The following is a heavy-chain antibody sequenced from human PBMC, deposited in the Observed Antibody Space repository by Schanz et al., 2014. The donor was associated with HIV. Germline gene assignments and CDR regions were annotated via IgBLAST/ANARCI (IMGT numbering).Heavy chain of an antibody. J-gene: IGHJ4*02. CDR3: ARDKDYTWATYRFPDS. Sequence: QVQLVQSGTEVKKPGASVKVSCKASGYTFISYGISWVRQAPGQGLEWMGWINTEDGDTQYFHKLQGRVSMTRDSSTNTVHMELRNLRSDDTAIYYCARDKDYTWATYRFPDSWGQGTVVTVSS. V-gene: IGHV1-18*01. D-gene: IGHD3-16*02. CDR1: GYTFISYG. CDR2: INTEDGDT.